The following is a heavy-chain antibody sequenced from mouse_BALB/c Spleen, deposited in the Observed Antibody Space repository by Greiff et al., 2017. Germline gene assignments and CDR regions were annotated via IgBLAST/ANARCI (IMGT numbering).Heavy chain of an antibody. CDR1: GFTFSSYG. V-gene: IGHV5-6*01. CDR3: ARGHFDY. J-gene: IGHJ2*01. CDR2: ISSGGSYT. Sequence: EVQLQESGGDLVKPGGSLKLSCAASGFTFSSYGMSWVRQTPDKRLEWVATISSGGSYTYYPDSVKGRFTISRDNAKNTLYLQMSSLKSEDTAMYYCARGHFDYWGQGTTLTVSS.